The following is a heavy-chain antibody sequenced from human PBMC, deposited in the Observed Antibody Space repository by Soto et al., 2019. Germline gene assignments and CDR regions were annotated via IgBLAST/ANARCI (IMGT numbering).Heavy chain of an antibody. CDR3: ARLMSSGSGYRWGFDY. J-gene: IGHJ4*02. CDR2: ISYDGSNK. CDR1: GFTFSSYA. D-gene: IGHD3-22*01. Sequence: ESGGGVVQPGRSLRLSCAASGFTFSSYAMHWVRQAPGKGLEWVAVISYDGSNKYYADSVKGRFTISRDNSKNTLYLQMNSLRAEDTAVYYCARLMSSGSGYRWGFDYWGQGTLVTVSS. V-gene: IGHV3-30-3*01.